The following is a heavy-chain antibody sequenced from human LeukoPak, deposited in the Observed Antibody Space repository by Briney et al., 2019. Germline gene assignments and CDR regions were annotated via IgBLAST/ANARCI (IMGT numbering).Heavy chain of an antibody. Sequence: PSETLSLTCTVSGGSIGTHYWSWIRQPPGRGLEWIGYIYYTGSTKYNPSLKNRVSISVDTSKNQFSLKVSSVTAADTAVYYCARDYSGSYFDYWGQGTLGTVSS. J-gene: IGHJ4*02. CDR3: ARDYSGSYFDY. D-gene: IGHD1-26*01. CDR2: IYYTGST. CDR1: GGSIGTHY. V-gene: IGHV4-59*11.